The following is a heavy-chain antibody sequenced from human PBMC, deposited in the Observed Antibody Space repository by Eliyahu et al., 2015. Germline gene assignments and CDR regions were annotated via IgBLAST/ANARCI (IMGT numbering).Heavy chain of an antibody. CDR1: GFTVGTYF. CDR2: IFTGGTT. CDR3: ATLTSGPDY. V-gene: IGHV3-66*01. J-gene: IGHJ4*02. Sequence: EVQLVESGGGLVQPGGSLGLSCAASGFTVGTYFMNWVRLAPGKGLEWVSVIFTGGTTYYAASVRGRFTISRDNSKNTVFLQMNSLRVEDTAVYYCATLTSGPDYWGQGTLVTVSP.